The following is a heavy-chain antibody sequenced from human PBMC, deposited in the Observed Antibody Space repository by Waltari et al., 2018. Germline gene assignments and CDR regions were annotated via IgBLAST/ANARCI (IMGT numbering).Heavy chain of an antibody. CDR1: GFTFSSYS. J-gene: IGHJ4*02. CDR2: ISSSSSYI. CDR3: ARGGTDMVRGVMAY. D-gene: IGHD3-10*01. V-gene: IGHV3-21*01. Sequence: EVQLVESGGGLVKPGGSLRLSCAASGFTFSSYSMNWVRQAPGKGLEWVSSISSSSSYIDYADSVKGRFTISRDKAKNSLYLQMNSLRAEDTAVYYCARGGTDMVRGVMAYWGQGTLVTVSS.